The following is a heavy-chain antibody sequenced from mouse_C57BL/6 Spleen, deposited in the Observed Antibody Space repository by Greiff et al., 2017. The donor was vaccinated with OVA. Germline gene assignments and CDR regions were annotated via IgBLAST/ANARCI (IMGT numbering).Heavy chain of an antibody. CDR2: IYPGDGDT. CDR1: GYAFSSSW. Sequence: VQLQQSGPELVKPGASVKISCKASGYAFSSSWMNWVKQRPGKGLEWIGRIYPGDGDTNYNGKFKGKATLTADKSSSTAYMQLSSLTSEDSAVYFCARGDGYYSWYFDYWGQGTTLTVSS. D-gene: IGHD2-3*01. CDR3: ARGDGYYSWYFDY. V-gene: IGHV1-82*01. J-gene: IGHJ2*01.